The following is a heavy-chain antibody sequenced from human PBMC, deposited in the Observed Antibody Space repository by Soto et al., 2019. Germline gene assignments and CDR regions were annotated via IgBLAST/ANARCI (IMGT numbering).Heavy chain of an antibody. CDR1: GFTFSSHA. Sequence: EVQLLESGGDLVQPGGSLRLSCAASGFTFSSHAMSWVRQAPGKGLEWVSVVSAGGGSTYYADSVKGRFTISRDNSKNILYLQMNSLRAEDTAVYYCARRPSFYFDYWGQGALVTVSS. J-gene: IGHJ4*02. CDR3: ARRPSFYFDY. CDR2: VSAGGGST. D-gene: IGHD1-1*01. V-gene: IGHV3-23*01.